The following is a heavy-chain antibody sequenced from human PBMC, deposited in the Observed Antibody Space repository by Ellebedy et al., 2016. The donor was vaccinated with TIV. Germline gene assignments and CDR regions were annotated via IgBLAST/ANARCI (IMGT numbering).Heavy chain of an antibody. J-gene: IGHJ4*02. CDR1: GFPFSDYY. D-gene: IGHD1-1*01. Sequence: GESLKISCATSGFPFSDYYMAWIRQAPGKGLEWVSFITSGDTIYYADSVKGRFTISRDNAKNSLSLHMNSLRAEDTAVYDCARLDWSDVDLRHFYFDYWGQGTQVTVSS. CDR3: ARLDWSDVDLRHFYFDY. CDR2: ITSGDTI. V-gene: IGHV3-11*01.